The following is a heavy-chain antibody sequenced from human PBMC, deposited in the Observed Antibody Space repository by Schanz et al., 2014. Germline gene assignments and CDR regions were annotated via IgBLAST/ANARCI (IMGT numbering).Heavy chain of an antibody. CDR1: GFMFSSYG. V-gene: IGHV3-NL1*01. D-gene: IGHD1-26*01. J-gene: IGHJ4*02. Sequence: VQLVESGGGVVQPGRSLRLSCAASGFMFSSYGMHWVRQAPGKGLEWVSAMNESHSTIYYADSVRGRFTISRDNAENTLFLQMNSLRAEDTGLYFCARGGSGSHYRLDYWGQGTLVTVSS. CDR2: MNESHSTI. CDR3: ARGGSGSHYRLDY.